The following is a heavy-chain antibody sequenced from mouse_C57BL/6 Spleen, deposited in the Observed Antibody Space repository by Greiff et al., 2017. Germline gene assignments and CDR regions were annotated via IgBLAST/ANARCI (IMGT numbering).Heavy chain of an antibody. CDR3: ASEWKYMDY. CDR1: GFTFTDYG. J-gene: IGHJ4*01. CDR2: ISSGSSTI. D-gene: IGHD1-3*01. V-gene: IGHV5-17*01. Sequence: EVLLVESGGGLVKPGGSLKLSCAASGFTFTDYGMHWVRQAPEKGLEWVAYISSGSSTIYYADTVKGRFTITRDNAKNTLFLQMTSLRSEDTAMYCCASEWKYMDYWGKGTSVTVSS.